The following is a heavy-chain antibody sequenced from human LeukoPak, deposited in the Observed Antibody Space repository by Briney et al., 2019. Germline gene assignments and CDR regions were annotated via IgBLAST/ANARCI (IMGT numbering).Heavy chain of an antibody. CDR1: GYSISSGSY. CDR2: IYHSGST. V-gene: IGHV4-38-2*01. Sequence: SETLSLTCAVSGYSISSGSYWGWIRQPPGKGLEWIGSIYHSGSTYYNPSLKSRVTISVDTSKNPFSLKLSSVTAADTAVYYCARRPIEMATPYWYFDLWGRGTLVTVSS. D-gene: IGHD5-24*01. CDR3: ARRPIEMATPYWYFDL. J-gene: IGHJ2*01.